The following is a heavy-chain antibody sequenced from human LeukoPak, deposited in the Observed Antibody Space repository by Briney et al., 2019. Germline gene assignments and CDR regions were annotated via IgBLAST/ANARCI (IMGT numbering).Heavy chain of an antibody. D-gene: IGHD2-2*01. CDR1: GFTVSSNY. Sequence: PGGSLRLSCAASGFTVSSNYMSWVRQAPGKGLEWVSVIYSGGSKYYSDSSKGRLTISRDNTKNTLYLQMNSLRAEDTAVYYCARDGWGIVPAAISTPYYYYMDVWGKGTTVTVSS. CDR2: IYSGGSK. J-gene: IGHJ6*03. CDR3: ARDGWGIVPAAISTPYYYYMDV. V-gene: IGHV3-53*01.